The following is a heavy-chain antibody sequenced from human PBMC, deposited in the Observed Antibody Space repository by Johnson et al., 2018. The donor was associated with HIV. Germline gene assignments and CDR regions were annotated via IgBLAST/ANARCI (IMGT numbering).Heavy chain of an antibody. J-gene: IGHJ3*02. V-gene: IGHV3-30-3*01. Sequence: IISYDGTNKYYADSVKGRFTISRDNSKNTLYLQMNSLRAEDTAVYYCARDHGWSRGWLFDAFDIWGQGTMVTVSS. D-gene: IGHD6-19*01. CDR3: ARDHGWSRGWLFDAFDI. CDR2: ISYDGTNK.